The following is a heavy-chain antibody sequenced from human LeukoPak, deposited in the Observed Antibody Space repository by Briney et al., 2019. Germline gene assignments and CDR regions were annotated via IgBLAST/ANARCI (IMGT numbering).Heavy chain of an antibody. CDR3: TRVGYIDEGIDY. Sequence: GGSLRLSCVASGFPFSSYWMTWVRQAPGKGLEWVANIKQDGSKKSYVDTVKGRFTISRDNAKNSLYLQMNSLRAEDTAIYYCTRVGYIDEGIDYWGQGTLVTVSS. CDR2: IKQDGSKK. CDR1: GFPFSSYW. J-gene: IGHJ4*02. V-gene: IGHV3-7*04. D-gene: IGHD5-24*01.